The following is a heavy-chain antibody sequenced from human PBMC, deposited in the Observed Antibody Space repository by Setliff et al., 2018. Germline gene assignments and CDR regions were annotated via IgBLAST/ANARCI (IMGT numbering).Heavy chain of an antibody. Sequence: SETLSLTCTVSGGSISSGSYYWSWIRQPAGKGLEWIGHIYTSGSTNYNPSLKSRVTISLDTSKNQFSLKLSSVTAADTAVYYCARAISGWYSAHYYYMDVWGKGTTVTVSS. V-gene: IGHV4-61*09. J-gene: IGHJ6*03. CDR1: GGSISSGSYY. CDR3: ARAISGWYSAHYYYMDV. D-gene: IGHD6-19*01. CDR2: IYTSGST.